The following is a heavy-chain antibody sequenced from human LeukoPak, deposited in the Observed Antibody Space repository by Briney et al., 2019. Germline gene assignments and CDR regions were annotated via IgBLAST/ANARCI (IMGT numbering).Heavy chain of an antibody. CDR2: ISGSGATT. Sequence: GGSLRLSCAASGFTFSSYAMSWVRQAPWKGLEWVAAISGSGATTFYADSVKGRFTISRDNSKNTVYLQMNSLRAEDTAVYSCARGGRDTSGYVDWGQGTLVTVPS. V-gene: IGHV3-23*01. J-gene: IGHJ4*02. D-gene: IGHD3-22*01. CDR3: ARGGRDTSGYVD. CDR1: GFTFSSYA.